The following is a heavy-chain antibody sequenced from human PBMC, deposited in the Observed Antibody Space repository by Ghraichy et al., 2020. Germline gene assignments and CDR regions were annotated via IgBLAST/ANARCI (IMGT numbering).Heavy chain of an antibody. J-gene: IGHJ5*02. CDR3: ARHSAVVLMVYAPREFDP. Sequence: SETLSLTCTVSGGSISSSSYYWGWIRQPPGKGLEWIGSIYYSGSTYYNPSLKSRVTISVDTSKNQFSLKLSSVTAADTAVYYCARHSAVVLMVYAPREFDPWGQGTLVTVSS. V-gene: IGHV4-39*01. D-gene: IGHD2-8*01. CDR2: IYYSGST. CDR1: GGSISSSSYY.